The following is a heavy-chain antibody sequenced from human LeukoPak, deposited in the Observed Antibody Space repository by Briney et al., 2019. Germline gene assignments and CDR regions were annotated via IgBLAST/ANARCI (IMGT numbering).Heavy chain of an antibody. D-gene: IGHD2-2*01. CDR2: INHSGST. Sequence: PSETLSLTCAVYGGSFSGYYWSWIRQPPGKGLEWIGEINHSGSTNYNPSLKSRVTISVDTSKNQFSLKLSSVTAADTAVYYCARGQRGYCSSTSCYMPPDWGQGTLVTVSS. V-gene: IGHV4-34*01. CDR1: GGSFSGYY. CDR3: ARGQRGYCSSTSCYMPPD. J-gene: IGHJ4*02.